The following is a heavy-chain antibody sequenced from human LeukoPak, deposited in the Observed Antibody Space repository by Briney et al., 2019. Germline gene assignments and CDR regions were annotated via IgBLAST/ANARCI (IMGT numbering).Heavy chain of an antibody. D-gene: IGHD3-22*01. CDR3: ARDRHLSGYYYDSSGSVFDY. J-gene: IGHJ4*02. CDR2: ISSSGSTI. V-gene: IGHV3-11*01. Sequence: PGGSLRLSCVASGFTFSDYYMSWIRQAPGKGLEWVSYISSSGSTIYYADSVKGRFTISRDNAKNSLYLQMNSLRAEDTAVYYCARDRHLSGYYYDSSGSVFDYWGQGTLVTVSS. CDR1: GFTFSDYY.